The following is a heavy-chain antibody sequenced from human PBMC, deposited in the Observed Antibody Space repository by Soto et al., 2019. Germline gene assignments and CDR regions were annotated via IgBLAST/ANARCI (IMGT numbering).Heavy chain of an antibody. CDR2: ISSSSSYI. J-gene: IGHJ4*02. CDR1: GFTFSSYS. CDR3: ARDGYCTNGVCPLDY. Sequence: KAGGSLRLSCAASGFTFSSYSMNWVRQAPGKGLEWVSSISSSSSYIYYADSVKGRFTISRDNAKNSLYLQMNSLRAEDTAVYYCARDGYCTNGVCPLDYWGQGTLVTVSS. D-gene: IGHD2-8*01. V-gene: IGHV3-21*01.